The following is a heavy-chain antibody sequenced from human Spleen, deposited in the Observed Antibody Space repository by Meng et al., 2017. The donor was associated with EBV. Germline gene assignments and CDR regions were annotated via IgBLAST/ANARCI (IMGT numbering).Heavy chain of an antibody. CDR3: ARDLEDGDFDY. J-gene: IGHJ4*02. D-gene: IGHD5-24*01. V-gene: IGHV1-18*01. Sequence: QAQLVQSGAEVEKPGASVKISCKASGYRFTSYGISWVRQAPRQGLEWMGWISAYNGNRNYGQKLQGRVTMTTDTSTSTAYMELRSLRSDDTAVYYCARDLEDGDFDYWGQGTLVTVSS. CDR1: GYRFTSYG. CDR2: ISAYNGNR.